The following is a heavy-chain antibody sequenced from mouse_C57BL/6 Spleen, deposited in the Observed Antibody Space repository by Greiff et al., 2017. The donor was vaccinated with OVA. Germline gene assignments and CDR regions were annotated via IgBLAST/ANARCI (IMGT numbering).Heavy chain of an antibody. Sequence: VKLMESGPELVKPGASVKLSCKASGYTFTSYDINWVKQRPGQGLEWIGWIYPRDGSTKYNEKFNGKATLTVEKSSSTAYMELQSLTSEDAAVYFCARSRDYYAMDYWGQGTSVTVSS. CDR2: IYPRDGST. J-gene: IGHJ4*01. V-gene: IGHV1-85*01. CDR3: ARSRDYYAMDY. CDR1: GYTFTSYD.